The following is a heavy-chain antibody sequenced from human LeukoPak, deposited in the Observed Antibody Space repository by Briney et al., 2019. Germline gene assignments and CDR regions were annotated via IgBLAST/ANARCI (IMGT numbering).Heavy chain of an antibody. CDR2: INHSGST. J-gene: IGHJ4*02. V-gene: IGHV4-34*01. CDR1: GGSFSGYY. CDR3: ARVRQACSSTSCYIIDY. Sequence: SETLSLTCAVYGGSFSGYYWSWIRQPPGKGLEWIGEINHSGSTNYRPSLKSRVTISVDTSKNQFSLKLSSVTAADTAVYYCARVRQACSSTSCYIIDYWGQGTLVTVSS. D-gene: IGHD2-2*02.